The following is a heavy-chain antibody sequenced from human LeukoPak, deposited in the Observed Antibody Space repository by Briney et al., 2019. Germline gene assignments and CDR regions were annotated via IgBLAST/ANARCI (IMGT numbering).Heavy chain of an antibody. CDR2: ISYDGSNK. V-gene: IGHV3-30*03. CDR1: GFTFSSYG. CDR3: TRDSYCSSTSCYRGHFDS. D-gene: IGHD2-2*01. J-gene: IGHJ4*02. Sequence: TGGSLRLSCAASGFTFSSYGMHWVRQAPGKGLEWVAVISYDGSNKYYADSVKGRFTISRDNSENTLYLQMNSLRAEDTAVYYCTRDSYCSSTSCYRGHFDSWGQGTLVTVSS.